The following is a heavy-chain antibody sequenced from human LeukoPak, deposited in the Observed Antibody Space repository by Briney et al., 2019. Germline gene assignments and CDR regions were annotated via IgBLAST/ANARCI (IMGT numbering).Heavy chain of an antibody. J-gene: IGHJ6*02. CDR2: IYHSGST. CDR3: ARVGRYGMDV. V-gene: IGHV4-38-2*02. Sequence: SETLSLTCTVSGYSISSGYYWGWIRQPPGKGLEWIGSIYHSGSTYYNPSLKSRVTISVDTSKNQFSLKLSSVTAADTAVYYCARVGRYGMDVWGQGATVTVSS. CDR1: GYSISSGYY.